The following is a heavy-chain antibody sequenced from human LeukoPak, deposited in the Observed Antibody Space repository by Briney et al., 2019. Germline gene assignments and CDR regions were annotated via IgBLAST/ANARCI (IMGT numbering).Heavy chain of an antibody. CDR3: ARGPRILADGSYYFDY. J-gene: IGHJ4*02. Sequence: GASVKVSCKASGGTFSSYAIRWVRQPPAQGLEWMGGIIPILGIANYAQKFQGRVTITADKSTNTAYMEMNSLRAEDTAVYYCARGPRILADGSYYFDYWGQGTLVTVSS. D-gene: IGHD3-3*02. V-gene: IGHV1-69*10. CDR2: IIPILGIA. CDR1: GGTFSSYA.